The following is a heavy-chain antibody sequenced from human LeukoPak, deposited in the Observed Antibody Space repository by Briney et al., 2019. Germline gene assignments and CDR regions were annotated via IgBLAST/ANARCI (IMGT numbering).Heavy chain of an antibody. CDR1: GGSFSGYY. J-gene: IGHJ4*02. Sequence: SETLSLTCAVYGGSFSGYYWSWIRQPPGKGLEWMGEINHSGSTNYNPSLKSRVTISVDTSKNQFSLKLSSVTAADTDVYYCASANTIGYCSGGSCYSEDYWGQGTLVTVSS. CDR3: ASANTIGYCSGGSCYSEDY. D-gene: IGHD2-15*01. V-gene: IGHV4-34*01. CDR2: INHSGST.